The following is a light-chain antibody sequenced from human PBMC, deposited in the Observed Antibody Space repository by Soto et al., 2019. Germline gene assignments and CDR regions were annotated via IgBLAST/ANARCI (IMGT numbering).Light chain of an antibody. CDR1: SSDVGGYNY. CDR2: EVS. J-gene: IGLJ1*01. Sequence: QSVLNQPPSASGSPGQSVTISCTGTSSDVGGYNYVSWYQQHPGKAPKLMIYEVSKRPSGVPDRFSGSKSGNTASLTVSGLQAEDEADYYCSSYAGSNNSLGFGTGTKVTVL. V-gene: IGLV2-8*01. CDR3: SSYAGSNNSLG.